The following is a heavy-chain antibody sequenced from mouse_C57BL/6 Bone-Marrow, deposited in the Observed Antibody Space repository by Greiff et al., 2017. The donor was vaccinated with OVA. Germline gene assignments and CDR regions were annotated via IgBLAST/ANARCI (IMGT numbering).Heavy chain of an antibody. CDR2: IHPNSGST. D-gene: IGHD4-1*01. V-gene: IGHV1-64*01. CDR1: GYTFTSYW. J-gene: IGHJ4*01. Sequence: VKLVESGAELVKPGASVKLSCKASGYTFTSYWMHWVKQRPGQGLEWIGMIHPNSGSTNYNEKFKSKATLTVDKSSSTAYMQLSSLTSEDSAVYYCAANWAVDYWGQGTSVTVSS. CDR3: AANWAVDY.